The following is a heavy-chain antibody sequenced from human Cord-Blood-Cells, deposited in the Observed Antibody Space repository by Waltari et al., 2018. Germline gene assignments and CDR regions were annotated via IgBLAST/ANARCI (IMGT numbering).Heavy chain of an antibody. Sequence: EGQLVASGGGLVQPGRSLSLSCTAYGFTFGVYAMRWFRQAPGKGLGWVGFIRSKAYGGTTEYAASVKGRFTISRDDSKSIAYLQMNSLKTEDTAVYYCTREGSGSYSCDYWGQGTLVTVSS. CDR2: IRSKAYGGTT. V-gene: IGHV3-49*03. CDR1: GFTFGVYA. J-gene: IGHJ4*02. CDR3: TREGSGSYSCDY. D-gene: IGHD1-26*01.